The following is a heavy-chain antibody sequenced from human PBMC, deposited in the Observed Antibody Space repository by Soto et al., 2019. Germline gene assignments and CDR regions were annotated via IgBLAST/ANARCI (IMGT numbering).Heavy chain of an antibody. CDR1: GGSFSGYY. J-gene: IGHJ4*02. D-gene: IGHD3-22*01. CDR3: ARGFTIIVVALGY. V-gene: IGHV4-34*01. CDR2: INHSGST. Sequence: LSLTCAVYGGSFSGYYWSWIRQPPGKGLEWIGEINHSGSTNYNPSLKSRVTISVDTSKNQFSLKLSSVTAADTAVYYCARGFTIIVVALGYWGQGTLVPVSS.